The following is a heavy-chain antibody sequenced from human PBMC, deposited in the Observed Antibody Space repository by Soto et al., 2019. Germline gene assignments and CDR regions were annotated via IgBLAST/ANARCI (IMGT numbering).Heavy chain of an antibody. Sequence: GGSLRLSCAASGFSLSDYWMHWVRQVPGKGLEWVSFISSDSRTIYYADSVEGRFTVSRDNARNSVSLQMDSLRDEDAAVYYCARIKLVEWFFINVDVYDMDVWGQGTPVTVSS. V-gene: IGHV3-48*02. D-gene: IGHD3-3*01. CDR2: ISSDSRTI. J-gene: IGHJ6*02. CDR1: GFSLSDYW. CDR3: ARIKLVEWFFINVDVYDMDV.